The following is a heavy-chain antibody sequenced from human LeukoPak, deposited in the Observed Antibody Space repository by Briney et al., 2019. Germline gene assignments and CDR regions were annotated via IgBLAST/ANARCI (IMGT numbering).Heavy chain of an antibody. J-gene: IGHJ3*02. CDR1: GFSFSPYS. Sequence: GGSLRLSCAASGFSFSPYSMNWLRQAPGKGLEWVSYIDSSSGTIYYADSVRGRFTISGDNAKNSLYLQMNSLRAEDTAVYYCARDQRGLRELAGPGAFDIWGQGTMVTVSS. D-gene: IGHD3-16*01. CDR2: IDSSSGTI. CDR3: ARDQRGLRELAGPGAFDI. V-gene: IGHV3-48*04.